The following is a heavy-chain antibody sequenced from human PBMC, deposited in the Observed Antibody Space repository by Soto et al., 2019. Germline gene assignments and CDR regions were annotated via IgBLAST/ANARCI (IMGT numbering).Heavy chain of an antibody. CDR2: IWYDGSNK. Sequence: QVQLVESGGGVVQPGRSLRLSCAASGFTFSSYGMHWVRQAPGKGLEWVAVIWYDGSNKYYADSVKGRFTISRDNSKNTLYLQMNSLRAEDTAVYYCARDVLRSSWGGMDVWGQGTTVTVSS. D-gene: IGHD3-3*01. V-gene: IGHV3-33*01. J-gene: IGHJ6*02. CDR1: GFTFSSYG. CDR3: ARDVLRSSWGGMDV.